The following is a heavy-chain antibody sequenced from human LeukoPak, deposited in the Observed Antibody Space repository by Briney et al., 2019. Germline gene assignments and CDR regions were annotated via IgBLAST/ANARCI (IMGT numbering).Heavy chain of an antibody. Sequence: PSETLSLTCTVSGGSISSSSYYWGWIRQPPGKELEWIGSIYYSGSTYYNPSLKSRVTISVDTSKNQFSLKLSSVTAADTAVYYCARRRYCSGGSCYPPDYWGQGTLVTVSS. CDR1: GGSISSSSYY. D-gene: IGHD2-15*01. J-gene: IGHJ4*02. CDR3: ARRRYCSGGSCYPPDY. CDR2: IYYSGST. V-gene: IGHV4-39*01.